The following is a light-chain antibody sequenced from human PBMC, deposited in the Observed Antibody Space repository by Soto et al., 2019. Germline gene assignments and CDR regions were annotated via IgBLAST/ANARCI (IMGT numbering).Light chain of an antibody. CDR3: QQYNSYPWS. J-gene: IGKJ1*01. V-gene: IGKV1-5*03. CDR1: QTISSW. CDR2: KAS. Sequence: DTQMTQSPSTLSASVGDRVTITCRASQTISSWLAWYQQKPGKAPNLLIFKASSLESGVPSRFSGSGSGREFTLNISSLQPDDFATYYCQQYNSYPWSFGQGTKVEI.